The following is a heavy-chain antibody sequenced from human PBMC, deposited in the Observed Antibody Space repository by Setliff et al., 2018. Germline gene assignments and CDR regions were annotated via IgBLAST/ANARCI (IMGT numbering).Heavy chain of an antibody. CDR2: INPSGGYA. CDR3: ARDGFAPFHCSGGSCYSDY. CDR1: GYTFTTYY. Sequence: ASVKVSCKASGYTFTTYYMHWVRQAPGQGLEWMGIINPSGGYANYAQKLQGRVTMTTDTSTSTAYMELRSLRSDDTAVYYCARDGFAPFHCSGGSCYSDYWGQGTLVTVSS. D-gene: IGHD2-15*01. V-gene: IGHV1-46*01. J-gene: IGHJ4*02.